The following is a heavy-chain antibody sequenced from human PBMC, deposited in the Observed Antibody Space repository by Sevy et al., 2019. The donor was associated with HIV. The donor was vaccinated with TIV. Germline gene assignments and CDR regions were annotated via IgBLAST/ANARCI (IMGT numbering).Heavy chain of an antibody. V-gene: IGHV3-23*01. Sequence: GGSLRLSCTASGFTFGSHVMNWVRQAPGKGLEWVSVISDGGATTYYADSVRGRFTISRDDSKNTLYLQMNSLRAEDTAVYYCARRRLGGSNGYSDSWGQGTLVTVSS. D-gene: IGHD2-8*01. CDR3: ARRRLGGSNGYSDS. J-gene: IGHJ4*02. CDR2: ISDGGATT. CDR1: GFTFGSHV.